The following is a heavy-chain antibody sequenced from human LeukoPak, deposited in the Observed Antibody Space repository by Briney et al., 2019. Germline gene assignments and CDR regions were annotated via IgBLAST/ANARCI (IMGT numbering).Heavy chain of an antibody. Sequence: PGGSLRLSCAASGFTFSSYAMHWVRQAPGKGLEWVVVISYDGSNKYYADSVKGRFTISRDYSKNTLYLQMSSLRSEDTAVYYCARAGSSWYSDYWGQGTLVTVSS. V-gene: IGHV3-30-3*01. CDR2: ISYDGSNK. D-gene: IGHD6-13*01. J-gene: IGHJ4*02. CDR1: GFTFSSYA. CDR3: ARAGSSWYSDY.